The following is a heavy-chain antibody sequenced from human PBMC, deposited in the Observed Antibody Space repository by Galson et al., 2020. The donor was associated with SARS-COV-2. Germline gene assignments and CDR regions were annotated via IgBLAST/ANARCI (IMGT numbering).Heavy chain of an antibody. J-gene: IGHJ4*02. CDR3: ARDWDGAGDD. V-gene: IGHV3-72*01. CDR2: IRNKGNNYPT. D-gene: IGHD3-10*01. Sequence: GGSLRLSCIASGFTFSDHFMDWVSQAPEKGLEWVARIRNKGNNYPTEYAASVKGRFTISREDSQTSVHLQMNSLKTEDTAVYYGARDWDGAGDDWGQGTLVTVSS. CDR1: GFTFSDHF.